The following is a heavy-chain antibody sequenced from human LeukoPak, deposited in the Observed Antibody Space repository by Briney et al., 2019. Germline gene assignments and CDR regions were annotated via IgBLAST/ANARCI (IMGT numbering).Heavy chain of an antibody. CDR2: ISAYNANT. J-gene: IGHJ4*02. CDR1: GYTFTSYG. V-gene: IGHV1-18*01. CDR3: AMTTVTRGGDYFDY. Sequence: ASVKVSCKTSGYTFTSYGISWVRQAPGQGLEWMGWISAYNANTNYAQKFQGRVTMTTDTSTSTAYMELRSLRSDDTAVYYCAMTTVTRGGDYFDYWGQGTLVTVSS. D-gene: IGHD4-17*01.